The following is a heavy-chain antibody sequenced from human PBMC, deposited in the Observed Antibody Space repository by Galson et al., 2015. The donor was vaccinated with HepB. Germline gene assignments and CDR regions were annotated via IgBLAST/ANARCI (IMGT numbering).Heavy chain of an antibody. CDR2: ISYDGSNK. V-gene: IGHV3-30*04. CDR3: ARDLGMGWGTSSWSDHDAFDI. D-gene: IGHD6-13*01. J-gene: IGHJ3*02. CDR1: GFTFSSYA. Sequence: SLRLSCAASGFTFSSYAMHWVRQAPGKGLEWVAVISYDGSNKYYADSVKGRFTISRDNSKNTLYLQMNSLRAEDTAVYYCARDLGMGWGTSSWSDHDAFDIWGQGTMVTVSS.